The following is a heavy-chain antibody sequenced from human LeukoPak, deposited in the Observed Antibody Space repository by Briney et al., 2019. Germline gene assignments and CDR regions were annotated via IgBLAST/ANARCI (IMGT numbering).Heavy chain of an antibody. J-gene: IGHJ3*02. Sequence: SETLSLTCAVYGGSFSGYYWSWIRQPPGKGLEWIGEINHSGSTNYNPSLKSRVTISVDTSKNQFSLKLSSVTAADTAVYYCARGRGIRGSAFDIWGPGTMVTVSS. V-gene: IGHV4-34*01. CDR2: INHSGST. CDR1: GGSFSGYY. CDR3: ARGRGIRGSAFDI. D-gene: IGHD3-10*01.